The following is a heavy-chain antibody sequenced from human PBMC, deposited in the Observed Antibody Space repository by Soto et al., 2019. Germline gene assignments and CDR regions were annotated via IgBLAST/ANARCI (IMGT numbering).Heavy chain of an antibody. CDR2: IWYDGNTK. Sequence: PGVSLRLSCAASGFTFNTYGFNWVRQAPGKGLEWVAVIWYDGNTKYYADSVKGRSTISRDNLKNTLYLQMNSLTAEDTAVYYCARPLVAPVAGPYYYGMDVWGQGTTVTVSS. CDR3: ARPLVAPVAGPYYYGMDV. D-gene: IGHD6-19*01. J-gene: IGHJ6*02. V-gene: IGHV3-33*01. CDR1: GFTFNTYG.